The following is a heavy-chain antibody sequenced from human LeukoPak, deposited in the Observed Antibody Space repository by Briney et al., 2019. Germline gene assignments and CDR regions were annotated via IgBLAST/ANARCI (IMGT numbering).Heavy chain of an antibody. CDR3: ARGPAAAADDY. V-gene: IGHV4-39*07. Sequence: SETLSLTCTVSGGSISSSSYYWGWIRQPPGKGLEWIGSIYYSGSTYYNPSLKSRVTISVDTSKNQFSLKLSSVTAADTAVYYCARGPAAAADDYWGQGTLVTVSS. CDR1: GGSISSSSYY. CDR2: IYYSGST. J-gene: IGHJ4*02. D-gene: IGHD2-2*01.